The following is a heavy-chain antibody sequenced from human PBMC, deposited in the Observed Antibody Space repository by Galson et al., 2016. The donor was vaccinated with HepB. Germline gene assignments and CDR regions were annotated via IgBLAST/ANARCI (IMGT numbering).Heavy chain of an antibody. V-gene: IGHV3-30*18. J-gene: IGHJ3*01. Sequence: SLRLSCAASGFTFSNYGMHWVRQAPGKGLEWVAVISYDGNNKYYADSVKGRCTISRDNSKNTLYLQVNSLRAEDTAVYYCAKEGLWHYDSSGYNNAFDVWGQGTLVTVSS. CDR2: ISYDGNNK. CDR3: AKEGLWHYDSSGYNNAFDV. D-gene: IGHD3-22*01. CDR1: GFTFSNYG.